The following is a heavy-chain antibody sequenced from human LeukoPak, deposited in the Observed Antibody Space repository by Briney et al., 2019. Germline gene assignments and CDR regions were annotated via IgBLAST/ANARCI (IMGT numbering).Heavy chain of an antibody. CDR2: INVGNGNT. CDR3: ARGAMGQKLDV. Sequence: GASVKVSCKASGYTFTNYPMHWVRQAPGQRLEWMGWINVGNGNTQHSQEFQGRVTFTRDTSASSAYMELSSLRSEDMAVYYCARGAMGQKLDVWGQGTMVTVSS. J-gene: IGHJ3*01. D-gene: IGHD3-16*01. V-gene: IGHV1-3*03. CDR1: GYTFTNYP.